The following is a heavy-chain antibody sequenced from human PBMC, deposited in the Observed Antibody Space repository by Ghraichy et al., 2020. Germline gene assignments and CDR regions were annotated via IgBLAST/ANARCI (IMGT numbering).Heavy chain of an antibody. CDR1: GFTFSSYW. J-gene: IGHJ3*02. CDR3: ARAVADYYEKPGAFDI. D-gene: IGHD3-22*01. CDR2: IKQDGSEK. Sequence: GGSLRLSCAASGFTFSSYWMSWVRQAPGKGLEWVANIKQDGSEKYYVDSVKGRFTISRDNAKNSLYLQMNSLRAEDTAVYYCARAVADYYEKPGAFDIWGQGTMVTVSS. V-gene: IGHV3-7*01.